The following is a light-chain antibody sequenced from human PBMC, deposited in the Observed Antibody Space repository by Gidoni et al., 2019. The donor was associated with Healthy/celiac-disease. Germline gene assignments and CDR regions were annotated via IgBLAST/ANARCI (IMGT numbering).Light chain of an antibody. Sequence: DIQMTQSTSTLSASVGDRVTITCRASQSISSWSAWYQQKPGKAPKLLIYKASSLESGVPSRFSGIGSGTEFTLTISSLQPDDFAPYSFQQYNSYPYTFGQGTKLEIK. J-gene: IGKJ2*01. CDR2: KAS. V-gene: IGKV1-5*03. CDR3: QQYNSYPYT. CDR1: QSISSW.